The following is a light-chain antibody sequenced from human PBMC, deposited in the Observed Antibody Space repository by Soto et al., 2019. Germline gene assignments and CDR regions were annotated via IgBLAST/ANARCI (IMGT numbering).Light chain of an antibody. CDR3: QEYNNWPPWT. CDR1: QSVSSN. V-gene: IGKV3-15*01. Sequence: EVVMTQSQATLSVSPGERATLSCLASQSVSSNLAWYQQKPGQAPRLLIYGASTRDTGIPARFSGSGSGTEFTLTISSLQAEDFAVYYCQEYNNWPPWTFGQGTKVEIK. CDR2: GAS. J-gene: IGKJ1*01.